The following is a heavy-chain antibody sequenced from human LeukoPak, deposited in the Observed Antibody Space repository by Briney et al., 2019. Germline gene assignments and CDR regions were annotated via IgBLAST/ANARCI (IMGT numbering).Heavy chain of an antibody. Sequence: SETLSLTCTVSGGSVSGTSFYWSWIRQPPGKGLEWIGYIYYSGSTTYSPSLKSRVTISVDTSKNQFSLNLSSVTAADTAVYFCARYSTSWYTFGYWGQGTLVTVSS. V-gene: IGHV4-61*01. J-gene: IGHJ4*02. CDR2: IYYSGST. D-gene: IGHD6-13*01. CDR3: ARYSTSWYTFGY. CDR1: GGSVSGTSFY.